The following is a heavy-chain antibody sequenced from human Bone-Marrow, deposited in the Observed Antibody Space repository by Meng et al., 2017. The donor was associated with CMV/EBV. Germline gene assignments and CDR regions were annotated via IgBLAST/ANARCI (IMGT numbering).Heavy chain of an antibody. Sequence: GESLKISCAASGFSFNENTMNWVRQAPGKGLEWVSSISSSSSYIFYADSVKGRFTISRDNAKNSLYLQMNSLRAEDTAVYYCARVLGGSYYAENWFDHWGQGTLVTVSS. CDR1: GFSFNENT. CDR3: ARVLGGSYYAENWFDH. CDR2: ISSSSSYI. D-gene: IGHD1-26*01. J-gene: IGHJ5*02. V-gene: IGHV3-21*01.